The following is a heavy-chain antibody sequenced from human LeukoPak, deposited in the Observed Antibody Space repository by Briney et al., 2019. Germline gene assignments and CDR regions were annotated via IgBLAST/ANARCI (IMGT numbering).Heavy chain of an antibody. CDR1: GFTFSDHY. CDR2: IKNKANSYTT. Sequence: GGSLRLSCAASGFTFSDHYMDWVRQAPGKGLEWVGRIKNKANSYTTLYAASVKGRFTISRDDSKNSLYLQMNSLKTEDTAVYYCVKGGRDYYYFHNWGQGTLVAVSS. CDR3: VKGGRDYYYFHN. V-gene: IGHV3-72*01. J-gene: IGHJ4*02. D-gene: IGHD4/OR15-4a*01.